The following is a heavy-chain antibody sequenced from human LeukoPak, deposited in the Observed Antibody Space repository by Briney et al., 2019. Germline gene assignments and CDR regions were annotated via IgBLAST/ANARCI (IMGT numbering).Heavy chain of an antibody. V-gene: IGHV1-2*02. CDR1: GYSFTDHH. CDR2: IDPKSGRT. J-gene: IGHJ3*01. Sequence: ASVKVSCKASGYSFTDHHIHWVRQASGQGLEWLGWIDPKSGRTAYAQKFQGRVTVTRDTSVTMVYMELTRLTSDDTALYYCARDPNAGPTPDAFDLWGPGTLVTVSS. D-gene: IGHD4-17*01. CDR3: ARDPNAGPTPDAFDL.